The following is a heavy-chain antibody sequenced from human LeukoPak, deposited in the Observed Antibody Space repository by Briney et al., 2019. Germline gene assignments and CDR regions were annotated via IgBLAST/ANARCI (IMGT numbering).Heavy chain of an antibody. Sequence: PSETLSLTCTVSGGSISSYYWSWIRQPPGKGLEWIGYIYYSGSTNYNPSLKSRVTISVDTTKNQFSLKLSSVTAADTAVYYCAGRYYYDSSGYYRWGQGTLVTVSS. CDR2: IYYSGST. CDR1: GGSISSYY. J-gene: IGHJ4*02. CDR3: AGRYYYDSSGYYR. V-gene: IGHV4-59*01. D-gene: IGHD3-22*01.